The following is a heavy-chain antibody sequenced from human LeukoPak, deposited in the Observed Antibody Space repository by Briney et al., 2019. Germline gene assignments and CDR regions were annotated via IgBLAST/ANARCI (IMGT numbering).Heavy chain of an antibody. CDR3: ARDPTWLQFDNYFDY. CDR1: GFTFSSYA. D-gene: IGHD5-24*01. J-gene: IGHJ4*02. Sequence: PGRSLRLSCAASGFTFSSYAMHWVRQAPGKGLEWVAVISYDGSNKYYADSVKGRFTISRDNSKNTLYLQMNSLRAEDTAVYYCARDPTWLQFDNYFDYWGQGTLVTVSS. CDR2: ISYDGSNK. V-gene: IGHV3-30-3*01.